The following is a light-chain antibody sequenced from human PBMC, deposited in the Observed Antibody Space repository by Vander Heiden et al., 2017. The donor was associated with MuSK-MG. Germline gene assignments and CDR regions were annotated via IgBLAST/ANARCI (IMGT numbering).Light chain of an antibody. CDR1: QSVLYSSNNKNY. CDR2: WAS. J-gene: IGKJ2*01. V-gene: IGKV4-1*01. CDR3: QQYDSTPGT. Sequence: DIVMTQSPDSLAVSLGERATINCKSSQSVLYSSNNKNYLAWYQQKPGQPPKLLIYWASTRESGVPDRFSGSGSGTDFTLTISSLQAEDVAVYYCQQYDSTPGTFGQGTKLXIK.